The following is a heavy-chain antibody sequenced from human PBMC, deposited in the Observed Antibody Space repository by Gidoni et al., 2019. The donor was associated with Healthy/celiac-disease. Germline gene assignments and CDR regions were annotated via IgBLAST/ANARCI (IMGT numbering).Heavy chain of an antibody. CDR3: ARVGYYYDSSGYYSAEYFQH. CDR2: IYTSGST. J-gene: IGHJ1*01. V-gene: IGHV4-4*07. Sequence: QVQLQESGPGLVKPSETLSLTCTVSGGPISSYYWSWIRQPAGKGLEWIGRIYTSGSTNYNPSLMSRVTMSVDTSKNQFSLKLSSVTAADTAVYYCARVGYYYDSSGYYSAEYFQHWGQGTLVTVSS. D-gene: IGHD3-22*01. CDR1: GGPISSYY.